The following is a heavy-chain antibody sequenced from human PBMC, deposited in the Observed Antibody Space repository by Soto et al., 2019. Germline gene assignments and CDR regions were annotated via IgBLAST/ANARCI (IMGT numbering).Heavy chain of an antibody. Sequence: VKVSCKASGYTFTSYYMHWVRQAPGQGLEWMGIINPSGGSTSYAQKFQGRVTMTRDTSTSTVYMELSSLRSEDTAVYYCAREGPYNWNYNGWFDPWGQGTLVTVSS. CDR3: AREGPYNWNYNGWFDP. J-gene: IGHJ5*02. D-gene: IGHD1-7*01. CDR1: GYTFTSYY. CDR2: INPSGGST. V-gene: IGHV1-46*03.